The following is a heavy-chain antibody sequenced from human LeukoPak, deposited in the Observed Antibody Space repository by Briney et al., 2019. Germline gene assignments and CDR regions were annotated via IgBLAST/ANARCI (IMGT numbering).Heavy chain of an antibody. J-gene: IGHJ6*03. Sequence: VASVKVSCKASGGTLSSYAISWVRQAPGQGLEWMGGIIPIFGTANYAQKFQGRVTITADESTSTAYMELSSLRSEDTAVYYCARSRIAAAGTAYYYMDVWGKGTTVTISS. CDR3: ARSRIAAAGTAYYYMDV. D-gene: IGHD6-13*01. CDR1: GGTLSSYA. CDR2: IIPIFGTA. V-gene: IGHV1-69*13.